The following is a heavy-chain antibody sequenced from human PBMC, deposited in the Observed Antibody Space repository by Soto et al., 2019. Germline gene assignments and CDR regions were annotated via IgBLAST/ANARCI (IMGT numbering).Heavy chain of an antibody. CDR2: IWYDGRNK. D-gene: IGHD4-17*01. J-gene: IGHJ4*02. V-gene: IGHV3-33*01. CDR1: GFTFSNYG. CDR3: ARHKGGDPYYFDY. Sequence: ESGGGVVQPGMSLRLSCAASGFTFSNYGMHWVSQAPGKGLEWVAVIWYDGRNKYYADSVKGRFTISRDNSKNTLYLQMNTLRAEDTAVYYCARHKGGDPYYFDYWGQGTLVTVSS.